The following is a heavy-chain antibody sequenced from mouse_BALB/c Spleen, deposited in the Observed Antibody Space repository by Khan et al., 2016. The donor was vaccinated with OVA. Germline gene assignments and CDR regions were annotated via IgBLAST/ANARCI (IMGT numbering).Heavy chain of an antibody. V-gene: IGHV1-77*01. CDR2: ISPGSGDT. J-gene: IGHJ3*01. D-gene: IGHD1-2*01. CDR1: GYTFTDYY. Sequence: QVQLQQFGAELARPGASVKLSCKASGYTFTDYYINWVKQRTGQGLEWIGEISPGSGDTYYNEKFKGKATLTAAKSSSTAYMQLSSLTSEASAVYFCARRNYFGYTFAYWGQGTLVTVSA. CDR3: ARRNYFGYTFAY.